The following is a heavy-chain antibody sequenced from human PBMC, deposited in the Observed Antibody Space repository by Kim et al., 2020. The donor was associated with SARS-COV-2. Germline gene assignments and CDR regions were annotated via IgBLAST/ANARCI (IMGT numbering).Heavy chain of an antibody. Sequence: GGSLRLSCAASGFTFSSYSMNWVRQAPGKGLEWVSSISSSSSYIYYADSVKGRFTISRDNAKNSLYLQMNSLRAEDTAVYYCARDRMVRGVMYYYYYGMGVCGQGTTVTVSS. J-gene: IGHJ6*02. CDR2: ISSSSSYI. D-gene: IGHD3-10*01. CDR1: GFTFSSYS. CDR3: ARDRMVRGVMYYYYYGMGV. V-gene: IGHV3-21*01.